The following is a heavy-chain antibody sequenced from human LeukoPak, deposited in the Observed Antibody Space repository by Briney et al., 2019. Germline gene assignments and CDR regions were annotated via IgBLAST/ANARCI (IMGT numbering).Heavy chain of an antibody. Sequence: GASVKVSCKASGYTFTSYGTSWVRQAPGQGLEWMGWISAYNGNTNYAQKLQGRVTMTTDTSTSTAYIELRSLRSDDTAVYYCAREYSGYDWGHFDYWGQGTLVTVSS. CDR3: AREYSGYDWGHFDY. V-gene: IGHV1-18*01. D-gene: IGHD5-12*01. CDR1: GYTFTSYG. J-gene: IGHJ4*02. CDR2: ISAYNGNT.